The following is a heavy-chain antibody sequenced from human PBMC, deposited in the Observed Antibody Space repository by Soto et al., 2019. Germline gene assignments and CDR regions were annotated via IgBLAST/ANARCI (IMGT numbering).Heavy chain of an antibody. J-gene: IGHJ6*02. D-gene: IGHD6-6*01. CDR3: ARVVGVVAARPTYYYGIDV. CDR2: INHSGST. Sequence: PSETLSLTCAVYGGSFSGYYWSWIRQPPGKGLEWIGEINHSGSTNYNPSLKSRVAISVDTSKNQFSLKLSSVTAADTAVYYCARVVGVVAARPTYYYGIDVWGQGTTVTVSS. CDR1: GGSFSGYY. V-gene: IGHV4-34*01.